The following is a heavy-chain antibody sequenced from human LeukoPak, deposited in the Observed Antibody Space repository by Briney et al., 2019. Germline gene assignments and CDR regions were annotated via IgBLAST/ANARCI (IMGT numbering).Heavy chain of an antibody. CDR3: ARAVDYYEGEGWFYFDY. J-gene: IGHJ4*02. V-gene: IGHV4-39*07. CDR2: IYYSGST. CDR1: GGSISSSSYY. D-gene: IGHD3-22*01. Sequence: ASETLSLTCTVSGGSISSSSYYWGWIRQPPGKGLEWIGSIYYSGSTYYNPSLKSRVTISVDTSKNQFSLKLSSVTAADTAVYYCARAVDYYEGEGWFYFDYWGQGTLVTVSS.